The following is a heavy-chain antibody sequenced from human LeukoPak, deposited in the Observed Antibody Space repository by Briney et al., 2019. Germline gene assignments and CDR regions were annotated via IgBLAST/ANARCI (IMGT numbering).Heavy chain of an antibody. V-gene: IGHV3-49*03. CDR1: GFTFGDYA. CDR2: IRSKAYGGTT. Sequence: PGGSLRLSCTASGFTFGDYAMSRFRQAPGKGLEWVGFIRSKAYGGTTEYAASVKGRFTISRADSKSIAYLQMNSLKTEDTAVYYCTRPGWGDSSGYYYYYYYYMDVWGKGTTVTVSS. D-gene: IGHD3-22*01. J-gene: IGHJ6*03. CDR3: TRPGWGDSSGYYYYYYYYMDV.